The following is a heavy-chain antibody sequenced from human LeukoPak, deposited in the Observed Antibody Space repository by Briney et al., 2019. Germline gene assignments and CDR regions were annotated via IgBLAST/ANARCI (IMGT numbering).Heavy chain of an antibody. CDR3: ATPAVDTAMVIAYYYCGMDV. Sequence: SVKVSFKASGGTFSIYAISWVRQAPGQGLEWMGGIIPIFGTANYAQKFQGRVTITADESTSTAYMELSSLRSEDTAVYYCATPAVDTAMVIAYYYCGMDVWGQGTTVTVSS. CDR2: IIPIFGTA. CDR1: GGTFSIYA. D-gene: IGHD5-18*01. J-gene: IGHJ6*02. V-gene: IGHV1-69*01.